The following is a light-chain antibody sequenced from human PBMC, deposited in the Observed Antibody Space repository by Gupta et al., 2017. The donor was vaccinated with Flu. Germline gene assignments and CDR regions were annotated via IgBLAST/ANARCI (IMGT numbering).Light chain of an antibody. J-gene: IGLJ3*02. V-gene: IGLV3-1*01. Sequence: SYDLIQPPSVSVSPGQSASITCSGDNLGYKYVSWYQQRSGQSPVMVIYQDTKRPSGIPERFSASKSGHTATLTISGTQGLDEADYYCQAWDSSTSWVFGGGTKLTVL. CDR1: NLGYKY. CDR2: QDT. CDR3: QAWDSSTSWV.